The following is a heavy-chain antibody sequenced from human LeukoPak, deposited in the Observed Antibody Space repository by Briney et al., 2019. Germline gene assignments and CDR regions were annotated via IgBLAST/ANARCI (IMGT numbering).Heavy chain of an antibody. Sequence: SETLSLTCTVSGGSISRYYWSWIRQPPGKGLERIGYKDYSGSTNYNRSLKSRVTISVDKSKNQLHLKLSSVTAADTAVYYCARANRGPGVYYFDYWGQGTLVTVSS. D-gene: IGHD1-14*01. CDR2: KDYSGST. CDR1: GGSISRYY. V-gene: IGHV4-59*12. J-gene: IGHJ4*02. CDR3: ARANRGPGVYYFDY.